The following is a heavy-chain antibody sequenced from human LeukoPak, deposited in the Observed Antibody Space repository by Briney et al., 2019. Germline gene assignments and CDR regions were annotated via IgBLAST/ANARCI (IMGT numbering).Heavy chain of an antibody. V-gene: IGHV4-39*07. CDR1: GGSISSSSYY. D-gene: IGHD3-9*01. CDR2: INHSGST. J-gene: IGHJ3*02. Sequence: SETLSLTCTVSGGSISSSSYYWGWIRQPPGKGLEWIGEINHSGSTNYNPSLRSRVTISVDTSKNQFSLKLSSVTAADTAVYYCARAPQIYYDILTGYYKDAFDIWGQGTMVTVSS. CDR3: ARAPQIYYDILTGYYKDAFDI.